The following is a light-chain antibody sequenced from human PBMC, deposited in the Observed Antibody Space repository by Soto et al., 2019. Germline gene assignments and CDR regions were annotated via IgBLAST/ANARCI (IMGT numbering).Light chain of an antibody. V-gene: IGKV3-15*01. J-gene: IGKJ1*01. CDR1: QSVSSN. Sequence: ELVMTQSPATLSVSPGERATLSCRASQSVSSNLAWYQQKPGQAPRLLIYGASTRATGIPARFSGSGSGTEFTLTISSLQSEDFAVYCCQQYNNWWTFVQGTKVEIK. CDR2: GAS. CDR3: QQYNNWWT.